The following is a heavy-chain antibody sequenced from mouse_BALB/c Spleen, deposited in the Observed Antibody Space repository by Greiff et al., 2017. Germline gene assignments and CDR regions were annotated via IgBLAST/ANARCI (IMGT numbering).Heavy chain of an antibody. CDR2: ISDGGSYT. CDR3: ARDDDRYDGRYAMDY. J-gene: IGHJ4*01. CDR1: GFTFSDYY. V-gene: IGHV5-4*02. D-gene: IGHD2-14*01. Sequence: DVMLVESGGGLVKPGGSLKLSCAASGFTFSDYYMYWVRQTPEKRLEWVATISDGGSYTYYPDSVKGRFTISRDNAKNNLYLQMSSLKSEDTAMYYCARDDDRYDGRYAMDYWGQGTSVTVSS.